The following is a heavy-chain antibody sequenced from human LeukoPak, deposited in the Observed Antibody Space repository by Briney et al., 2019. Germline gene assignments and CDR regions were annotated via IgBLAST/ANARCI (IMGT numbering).Heavy chain of an antibody. D-gene: IGHD3-16*02. CDR3: ARDGYDYVWGSYRNNGTDCDY. J-gene: IGHJ4*02. Sequence: GASVKVSCKASGGTFSSYAISWVRQAPGQGLEWMGGIIPIFGTADYAQKFQGRVTITADESTSTAYMELSSLRSEDTAVYYCARDGYDYVWGSYRNNGTDCDYWGQGTLVTVSS. CDR1: GGTFSSYA. V-gene: IGHV1-69*13. CDR2: IIPIFGTA.